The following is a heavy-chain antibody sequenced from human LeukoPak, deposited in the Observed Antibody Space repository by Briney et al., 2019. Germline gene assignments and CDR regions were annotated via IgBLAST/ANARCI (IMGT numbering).Heavy chain of an antibody. CDR3: AKDRRGHSYGGDAFDV. CDR2: INWNGGST. D-gene: IGHD5-18*01. CDR1: GFTFDDYG. J-gene: IGHJ3*01. Sequence: GGSLRLSCAASGFTFDDYGMSWVRQAPGKGLEWVSGINWNGGSTGYADSVKGRFTISRDNAKNSLYLQMNSLRDEDTALYYCAKDRRGHSYGGDAFDVWGQGTMVTVSS. V-gene: IGHV3-20*04.